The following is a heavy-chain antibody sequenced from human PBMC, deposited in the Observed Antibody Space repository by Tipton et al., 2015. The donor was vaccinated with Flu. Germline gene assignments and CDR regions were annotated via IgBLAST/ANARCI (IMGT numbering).Heavy chain of an antibody. V-gene: IGHV4-59*11. J-gene: IGHJ4*02. D-gene: IGHD2-21*01. CDR3: GTVPVRRVGVKFFDY. CDR1: GDSIGNHY. CDR2: IYYSGST. Sequence: TLSLTCTVSGDSIGNHYWSWIRQPPGKGLEWIGYIYYSGSTNYNPTLKGRGTISVDTSKNQFSLKLRSVTAADRAVNYCGTVPVRRVGVKFFDYWGPGTLVPVTS.